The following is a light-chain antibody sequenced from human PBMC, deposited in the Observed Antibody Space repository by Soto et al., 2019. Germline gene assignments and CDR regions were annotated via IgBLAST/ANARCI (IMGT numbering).Light chain of an antibody. CDR2: DAS. CDR1: QSVSSY. J-gene: IGKJ1*01. Sequence: EIVLTQSPATLSLSPGERATLSCRASQSVSSYLAWYQQNPGQAPRLLIYDASNRATGIPARFSGSGSGTDFTPTISSLEPEDFAVYYCQQRSDWPRTFGQGTKVEIK. V-gene: IGKV3-11*01. CDR3: QQRSDWPRT.